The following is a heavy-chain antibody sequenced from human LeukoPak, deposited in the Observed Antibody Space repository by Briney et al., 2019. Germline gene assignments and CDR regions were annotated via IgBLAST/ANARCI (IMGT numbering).Heavy chain of an antibody. CDR2: IIPIFGTA. Sequence: SVKVSCKASGGTFSSYAISWVRQAPGQGLEWMGGIIPIFGTANYAQKFQGRVTITTDESTSTAYMELSSLRSEDTAVYYCAQSLYCSSTSCRLFDPWGQGTLVTVSS. CDR3: AQSLYCSSTSCRLFDP. CDR1: GGTFSSYA. J-gene: IGHJ5*02. V-gene: IGHV1-69*05. D-gene: IGHD2-2*01.